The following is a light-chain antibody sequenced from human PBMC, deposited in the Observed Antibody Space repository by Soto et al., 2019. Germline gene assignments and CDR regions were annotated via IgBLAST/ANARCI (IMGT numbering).Light chain of an antibody. CDR1: ESIRTY. V-gene: IGKV3-20*01. J-gene: IGKJ5*01. Sequence: SVFAQSTATLSFSPGGRATLSCRASESIRTYLAWYQQKPGQAPSLLIYGASSRASGIPDRFSGSGSGTDFTLTISRLEPEDFAVYYCQQYGDSLITFGQGTRLDI. CDR3: QQYGDSLIT. CDR2: GAS.